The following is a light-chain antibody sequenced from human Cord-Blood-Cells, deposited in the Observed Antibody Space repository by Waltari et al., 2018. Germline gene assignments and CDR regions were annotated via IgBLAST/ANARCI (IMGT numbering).Light chain of an antibody. CDR3: QQSYSTLSLT. CDR2: AAS. V-gene: IGKV1-39*01. J-gene: IGKJ4*01. CDR1: QSISSY. Sequence: IQMTQSPSSLSASVGDRVTIPCRASQSISSYLNWYQQKPGRAPKPLIYAASSLKSGVPSRFSGSGSGTDFTLTISSLQPEDFATYYCQQSYSTLSLTFGGGTKVEIK.